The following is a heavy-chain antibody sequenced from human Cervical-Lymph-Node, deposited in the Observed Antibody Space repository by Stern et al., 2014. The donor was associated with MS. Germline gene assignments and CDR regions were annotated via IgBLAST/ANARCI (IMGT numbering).Heavy chain of an antibody. V-gene: IGHV4-31*03. CDR3: ATELSGSPWFDP. Sequence: QVQLQESGPGLGKPSQTLSLTCTVSGASTSSGSYCWGWIPQHPGDGLEYIACMYISGATYYHPSLKSRVTTSVDTSKNQFYLQLSSVTAADTAVYSGATELSGSPWFDPWGQGTLVTVSS. CDR1: GASTSSGSYC. D-gene: IGHD3-10*01. J-gene: IGHJ5*02. CDR2: MYISGAT.